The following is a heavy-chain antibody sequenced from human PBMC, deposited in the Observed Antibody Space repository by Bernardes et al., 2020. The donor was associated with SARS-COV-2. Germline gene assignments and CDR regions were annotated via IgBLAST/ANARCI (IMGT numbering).Heavy chain of an antibody. V-gene: IGHV3-9*02. D-gene: IGHD2-15*01. J-gene: IGHJ3*02. CDR2: FSWNSGSI. Sequence: GGSLTLSCAASGFTSDDYAMHRVRQAPGKGLEWVSGFSWNSGSIGYADSVKGRFTISRDNAKNSLYLQMNSLRAEDTALYYCAKLPLLDAVDIWGQGTMVTVYS. CDR3: AKLPLLDAVDI. CDR1: GFTSDDYA.